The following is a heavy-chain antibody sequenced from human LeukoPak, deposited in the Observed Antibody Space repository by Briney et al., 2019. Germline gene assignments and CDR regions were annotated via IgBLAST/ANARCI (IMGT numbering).Heavy chain of an antibody. J-gene: IGHJ4*02. CDR3: VRDRTKYCSSTSCPLDY. Sequence: RASVKVSCKTSGNTFIGFYMHWVRQAPGQGLEWMGWIHPNSGGTKYAQKFQGRVTMTRDTSISTAYMELSRLRSDDTAVYYCVRDRTKYCSSTSCPLDYWGQGTLVTVSS. CDR1: GNTFIGFY. CDR2: IHPNSGGT. V-gene: IGHV1-2*02. D-gene: IGHD2-2*01.